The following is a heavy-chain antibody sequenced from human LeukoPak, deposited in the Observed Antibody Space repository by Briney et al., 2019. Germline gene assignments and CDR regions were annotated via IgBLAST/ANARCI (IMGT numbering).Heavy chain of an antibody. CDR1: GFTFSTRW. Sequence: GGSLRLSCAASGFTFSTRWMSWVRQAPGKGLEWVANINEDGSEKNYVESLKGRFTISRDNSKNTLYLQMNSLRVEDTAVYYCASTPFYDYVWGSYRYRGLFDNWGQGTLVSVSS. CDR3: ASTPFYDYVWGSYRYRGLFDN. D-gene: IGHD3-16*02. CDR2: INEDGSEK. J-gene: IGHJ4*02. V-gene: IGHV3-7*03.